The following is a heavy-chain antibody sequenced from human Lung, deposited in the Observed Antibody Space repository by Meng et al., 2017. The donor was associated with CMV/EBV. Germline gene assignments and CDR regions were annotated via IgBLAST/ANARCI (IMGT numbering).Heavy chain of an antibody. CDR2: IYTGGTI. Sequence: VSCGSIASAGYHWTWIRQPPGKGLDWLGYIYTGGTIDYRPSLESRLTLSFDASKTQFSLKLTSVTAADTAVYFCARDASGSGSFLTWGQGILVTVSS. CDR3: ARDASGSGSFLT. CDR1: CGSIASAGYH. V-gene: IGHV4-30-4*08. D-gene: IGHD3-10*01. J-gene: IGHJ4*02.